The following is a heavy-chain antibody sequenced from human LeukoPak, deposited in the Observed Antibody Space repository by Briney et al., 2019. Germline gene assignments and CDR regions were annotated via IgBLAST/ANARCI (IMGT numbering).Heavy chain of an antibody. CDR3: ARREGGTYTLFEY. J-gene: IGHJ4*02. Sequence: SLRLSCAASGFTFSSYEMNWVRQAPGKGLEWVSYISSSGSTIYYADSVKGRFTISRDNAKNSLYLQMNSLRAEDTAVYYCARREGGTYTLFEYWGQGTLVTVSS. CDR2: ISSSGSTI. CDR1: GFTFSSYE. V-gene: IGHV3-48*03. D-gene: IGHD1-26*01.